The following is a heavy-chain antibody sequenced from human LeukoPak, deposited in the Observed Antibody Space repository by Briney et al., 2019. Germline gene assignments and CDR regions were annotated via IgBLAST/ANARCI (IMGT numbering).Heavy chain of an antibody. V-gene: IGHV4-61*01. Sequence: PSETLSLTCTVSGGSVSSGSYCWSWIRQPPGKGLEWIGEIRHSGSTNYNPSLKSRVTMSVDTSKNQFSLKLSSVTAADTAVYYCARRGSWSYYYAMDVWGQGTTVAVSS. J-gene: IGHJ6*02. CDR1: GGSVSSGSYC. D-gene: IGHD6-13*01. CDR2: IRHSGST. CDR3: ARRGSWSYYYAMDV.